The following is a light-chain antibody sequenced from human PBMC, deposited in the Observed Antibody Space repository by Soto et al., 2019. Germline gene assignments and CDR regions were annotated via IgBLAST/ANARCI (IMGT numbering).Light chain of an antibody. V-gene: IGLV2-23*01. CDR3: CSYAGSNSGV. Sequence: QSVLTQPASVSGSPGQSITISCTGTSSDVGNYDLVSWYQHHPGEAPKLMIYEATRRPSGVSNRFSGSKSGNTASLTISGLQAEDEADYYCCSYAGSNSGVFGGGTKLTVL. CDR2: EAT. J-gene: IGLJ3*02. CDR1: SSDVGNYDL.